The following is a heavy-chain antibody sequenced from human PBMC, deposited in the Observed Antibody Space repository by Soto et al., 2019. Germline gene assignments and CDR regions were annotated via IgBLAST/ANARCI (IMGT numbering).Heavy chain of an antibody. CDR3: ARIGMTQRASDY. CDR2: ISSSSSYI. V-gene: IGHV3-21*01. CDR1: GFTFSSYS. Sequence: TGGSLRLSCAASGFTFSSYSMNWVRQAPGKGLEWVSSISSSSSYIYYADSVKGRFTISRDNAKNSLYLQMNSLRAEDTAVYYCARIGMTQRASDYWGQGTLVTVSS. D-gene: IGHD1-20*01. J-gene: IGHJ4*02.